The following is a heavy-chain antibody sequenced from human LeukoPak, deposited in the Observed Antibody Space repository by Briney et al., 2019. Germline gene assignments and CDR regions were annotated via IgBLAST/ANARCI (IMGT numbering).Heavy chain of an antibody. J-gene: IGHJ4*02. D-gene: IGHD3-10*01. V-gene: IGHV3-30*04. CDR2: IPYDGSNK. CDR1: GFTFSSYA. Sequence: GGSLRLSCAASGFTFSSYAMHWVRQAPGKGLEWVALIPYDGSNKYYADSVKGRFTISRDNSKNTVFLQMSSLRAEDTALYYCARKSGSGNFPLDYWGQGTLVTVSS. CDR3: ARKSGSGNFPLDY.